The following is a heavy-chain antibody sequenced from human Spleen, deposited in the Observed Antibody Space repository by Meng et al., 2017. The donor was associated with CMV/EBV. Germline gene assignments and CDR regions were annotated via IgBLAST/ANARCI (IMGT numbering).Heavy chain of an antibody. Sequence: GESLKISCAASGFTFSSYAMSWVRQAPGKGLEWVSAISGSGGSTYYADSVKGRFTISRDNSKNTLYLQMNSLRAEGTAVYYCANLGDYVWGSYRYTDGMDVWGQGTTVTVSS. CDR3: ANLGDYVWGSYRYTDGMDV. J-gene: IGHJ6*02. CDR1: GFTFSSYA. D-gene: IGHD3-16*02. CDR2: ISGSGGST. V-gene: IGHV3-23*01.